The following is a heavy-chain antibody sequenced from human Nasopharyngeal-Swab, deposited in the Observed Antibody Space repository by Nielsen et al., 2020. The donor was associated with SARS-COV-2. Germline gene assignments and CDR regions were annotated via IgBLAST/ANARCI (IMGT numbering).Heavy chain of an antibody. CDR2: IYYSGST. CDR1: GGSISSSSYY. V-gene: IGHV4-39*07. J-gene: IGHJ6*02. Sequence: SETLSLTCTVSGGSISSSSYYWGWIRQPPGKGLEWIGSIYYSGSTYYNPSLKSRVTISVDTSKNQFSLKLSSVTSAATPVYYCVGSSLYVDYYYYYGRDVCGQGTTVTVSS. CDR3: VGSSLYVDYYYYYGRDV. D-gene: IGHD6-13*01.